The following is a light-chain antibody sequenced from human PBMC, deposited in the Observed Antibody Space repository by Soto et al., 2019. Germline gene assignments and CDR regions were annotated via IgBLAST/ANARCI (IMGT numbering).Light chain of an antibody. CDR1: SSNIGNNF. CDR2: DNN. V-gene: IGLV1-51*01. J-gene: IGLJ2*01. Sequence: QSVLTQPPSMSAAPGQKVTISCSGSSSNIGNNFVSWYQQFPGTAPRVLIYDNNKRPSGIPDRFSGSKSGTSATLGITGLQTGDEADYYCGTWDSSLSAVVFGGGTKLTVL. CDR3: GTWDSSLSAVV.